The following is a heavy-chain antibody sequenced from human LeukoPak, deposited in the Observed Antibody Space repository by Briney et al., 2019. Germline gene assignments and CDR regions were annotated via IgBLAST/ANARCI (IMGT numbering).Heavy chain of an antibody. CDR2: IIPIFGTA. D-gene: IGHD3-10*01. V-gene: IGHV1-69*13. Sequence: ASVKVSCKASGGTFSSYAISWVRQAPGQGLEWMGGIIPIFGTANYAQKFQGRVTITADESTSTAYMELSSLRSEDTAVYYCARGSSVRAVIGYWGQGTLVTVSS. J-gene: IGHJ4*02. CDR1: GGTFSSYA. CDR3: ARGSSVRAVIGY.